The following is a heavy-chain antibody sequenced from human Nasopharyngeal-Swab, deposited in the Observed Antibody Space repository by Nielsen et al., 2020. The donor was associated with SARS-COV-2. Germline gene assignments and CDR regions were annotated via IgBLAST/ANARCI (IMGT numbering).Heavy chain of an antibody. CDR3: VRSSSWYYFDY. CDR2: IYYNGNT. D-gene: IGHD6-13*01. Sequence: ETLSLTCTVSADSIAYSTFYWGWIRQPPGKGLEWIGNIYYNGNTYQNPSLKSRLTISVDKSKNQFSLQLSSVTAADTAVYYCVRSSSWYYFDYWAQGTQVTVSS. CDR1: ADSIAYSTFY. J-gene: IGHJ4*02. V-gene: IGHV4-39*01.